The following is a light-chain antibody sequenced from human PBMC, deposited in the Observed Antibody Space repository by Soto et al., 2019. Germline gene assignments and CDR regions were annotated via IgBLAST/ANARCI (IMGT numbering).Light chain of an antibody. J-gene: IGLJ1*01. Sequence: ALTQPPSVSGSPGQSVTISCTGTSSDVGSYNRVSWYQQPPGTAPKLMIYEVTNRPSGVPDRFSGSKSGNTASLTISGLQAEDEADYCSSYTSIDTYVFGTGTKVNVL. CDR1: SSDVGSYNR. V-gene: IGLV2-18*02. CDR3: SSYTSIDTYV. CDR2: EVT.